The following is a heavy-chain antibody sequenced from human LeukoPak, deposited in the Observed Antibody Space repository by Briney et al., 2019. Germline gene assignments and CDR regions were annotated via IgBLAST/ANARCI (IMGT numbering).Heavy chain of an antibody. D-gene: IGHD2-2*01. J-gene: IGHJ4*02. CDR3: APVGYCSSTSCYRFDY. CDR1: GFTFSSYG. V-gene: IGHV3-30*02. CDR2: IRYDGSNK. Sequence: GGSLRLSCAASGFTFSSYGMHWVRQAPGKGLEWVAFIRYDGSNKYYADSVKGRFTISRDNSKNTLYLQMNSLRAEDTAVYYCAPVGYCSSTSCYRFDYWGQGTLVTVSS.